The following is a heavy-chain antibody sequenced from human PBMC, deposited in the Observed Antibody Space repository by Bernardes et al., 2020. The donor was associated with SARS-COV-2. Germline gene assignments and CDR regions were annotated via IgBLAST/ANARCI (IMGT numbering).Heavy chain of an antibody. CDR1: GFTVSSNY. CDR3: ARDRPPYYYGMDV. V-gene: IGHV3-53*01. Sequence: GGSLRLSCAASGFTVSSNYMSWVRQAPGKGLEWVSVIYSGGSTYYADSAKGRFTISRDNSKNTLYLQMNSLRAEDTAVYYCARDRPPYYYGMDVWGQGTTVTVSS. J-gene: IGHJ6*02. CDR2: IYSGGST.